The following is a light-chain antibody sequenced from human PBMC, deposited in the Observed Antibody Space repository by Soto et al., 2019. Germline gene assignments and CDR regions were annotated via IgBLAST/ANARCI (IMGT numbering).Light chain of an antibody. CDR1: SSDVGGYNY. V-gene: IGLV2-14*01. J-gene: IGLJ1*01. CDR3: CSYTTSNTRQIV. CDR2: DVS. Sequence: QSVLTQPASVSGSPGQSITISCTGTSSDVGGYNYVSWYQQHPGKAPKFMIYDVSNRPSEVSNRFSGSKSGNTASLTISGLQAEDEADYYCCSYTTSNTRQIVFGTGTKVT.